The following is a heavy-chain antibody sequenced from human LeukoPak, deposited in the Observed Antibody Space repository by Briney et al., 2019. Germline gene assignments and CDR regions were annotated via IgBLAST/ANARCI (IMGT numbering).Heavy chain of an antibody. CDR1: GFTFSNYA. CDR3: ARGLWFGELFSLDY. J-gene: IGHJ4*02. D-gene: IGHD3-10*01. Sequence: PGGSLRLSCAASGFTFSNYAMHWVRQAPGKGLGWVAVISSDGSNKYYADTDSVKGRFTISRDNSKITLYLQMNSLRAEDTAVYYCARGLWFGELFSLDYWGQGILVTVSS. V-gene: IGHV3-30*04. CDR2: ISSDGSNK.